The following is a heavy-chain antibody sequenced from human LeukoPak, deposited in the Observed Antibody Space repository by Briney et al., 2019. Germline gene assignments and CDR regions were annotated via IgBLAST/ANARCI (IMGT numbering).Heavy chain of an antibody. D-gene: IGHD3-10*01. CDR1: GFTFSSYG. J-gene: IGHJ3*02. CDR2: IWDDGSNK. V-gene: IGHV3-33*01. CDR3: ARDANFGYDAFDI. Sequence: GGSLRLSCAASGFTFSSYGMHWVRQAPGKGLEWVAVIWDDGSNKYYPDSVKGRFTISRDNSKNTLYLQVNSLRAEDTAVYYCARDANFGYDAFDIWGQGTMVTVSS.